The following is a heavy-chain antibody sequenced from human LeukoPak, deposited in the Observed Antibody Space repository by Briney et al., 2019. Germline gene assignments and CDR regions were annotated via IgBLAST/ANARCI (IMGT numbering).Heavy chain of an antibody. CDR3: ARGCSSTSCSP. CDR1: GFTFSSYA. V-gene: IGHV3-64*01. Sequence: PGGSLRLSCAASGFTFSSYAMHWVRQAPGKGLEYVSAISSNGGSTYYANSVKGRFTISRDNPKNTLYLQMGSLRAEDMAVYYCARGCSSTSCSPWGQGTLVTVSS. D-gene: IGHD2-2*01. CDR2: ISSNGGST. J-gene: IGHJ5*02.